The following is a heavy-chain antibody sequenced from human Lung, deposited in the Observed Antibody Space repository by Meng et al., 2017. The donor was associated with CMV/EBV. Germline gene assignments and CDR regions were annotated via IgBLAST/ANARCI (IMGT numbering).Heavy chain of an antibody. Sequence: GGSLRLSCAASGFTFSSYAMSWVRQAPGKGLEWVSAISGSGGSTYYADSVKGRFTISRDNSKNTLYLQMNSLRAEDTAVYYCAKDRPMYYDFWSGLDYWGQGTLVTVSS. CDR1: GFTFSSYA. CDR2: ISGSGGST. V-gene: IGHV3-23*01. D-gene: IGHD3-3*01. CDR3: AKDRPMYYDFWSGLDY. J-gene: IGHJ4*02.